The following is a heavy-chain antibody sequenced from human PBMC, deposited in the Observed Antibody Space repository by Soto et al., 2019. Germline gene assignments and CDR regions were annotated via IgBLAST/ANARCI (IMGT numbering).Heavy chain of an antibody. D-gene: IGHD4-4*01. CDR3: AREMATVIYYYYYGMDV. CDR2: ISSSSSYI. V-gene: IGHV3-21*01. CDR1: GFTFGSYS. J-gene: IGHJ6*02. Sequence: GGSLRLSCAASGFTFGSYSMNWVRQAPGKGLEWVSSISSSSSYIYYADSVKGRFTISRDNAKNSLYLQMNSLRAEDTAVYYCAREMATVIYYYYYGMDVWGQGTTVTVSS.